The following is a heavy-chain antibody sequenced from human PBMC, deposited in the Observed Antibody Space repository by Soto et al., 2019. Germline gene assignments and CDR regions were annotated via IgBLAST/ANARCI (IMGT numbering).Heavy chain of an antibody. CDR2: ISGSGGIT. D-gene: IGHD3-3*01. J-gene: IGHJ6*03. CDR1: GFTFSSYA. CDR3: ARAAHYDFWSGYYYMDV. V-gene: IGHV3-23*01. Sequence: GQVLESGGGLVQPGGSLRLSCATSGFTFSSYAMAWVRQAPGKGLEGVSAISGSGGITYHAAYVKGRFSISRDNSRNMRYLKMKSLGAEDTAVYSCARAAHYDFWSGYYYMDVWGIGTTVTVSS.